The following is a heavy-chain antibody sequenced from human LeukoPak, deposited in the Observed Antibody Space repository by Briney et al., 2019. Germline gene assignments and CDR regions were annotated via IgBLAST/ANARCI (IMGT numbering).Heavy chain of an antibody. V-gene: IGHV3-23*01. D-gene: IGHD2-21*02. CDR3: AKGLTAAYYFDY. Sequence: GGSLRLSCAASGFTFSSYAMTWVRQSPGKGLEWVSSVSDSGGGTYYADSVKGRFTISRDNSKNTLYLRMNSLRVEDTALYFCAKGLTAAYYFDYWGQGTLVTVSS. CDR2: VSDSGGGT. J-gene: IGHJ4*02. CDR1: GFTFSSYA.